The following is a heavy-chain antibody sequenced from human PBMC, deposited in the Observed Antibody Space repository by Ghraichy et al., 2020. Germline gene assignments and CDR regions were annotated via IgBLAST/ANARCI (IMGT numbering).Heavy chain of an antibody. CDR2: IYHSGST. Sequence: SETLSLTCAVSGYSISRGYYWGWIRQPPGKGLEWIGTIYHSGSTYYNPSLKSRVTISVDTSNNQFSLKLTSVTAADTAIYYCTRRPFTTYGLGWFDPWGQGTLVTVSS. V-gene: IGHV4-38-2*01. CDR3: TRRPFTTYGLGWFDP. J-gene: IGHJ5*02. D-gene: IGHD3-3*01. CDR1: GYSISRGYY.